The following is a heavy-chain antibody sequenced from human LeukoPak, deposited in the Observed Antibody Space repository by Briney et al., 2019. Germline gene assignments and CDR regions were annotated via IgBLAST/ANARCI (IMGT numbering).Heavy chain of an antibody. CDR1: GFTFGDYS. J-gene: IGHJ3*02. CDR3: ATRSGGSCYSGLCAFDI. Sequence: GGSLRLSCTVSGFTFGDYSMSWVRQAPGKGLEWVSAISGSGGSTYYADSVKGRFTISRDNSKNTLYLQMNSLRAEDTAVYYCATRSGGSCYSGLCAFDIWGQGTMVTVSS. D-gene: IGHD2-15*01. V-gene: IGHV3-23*01. CDR2: ISGSGGST.